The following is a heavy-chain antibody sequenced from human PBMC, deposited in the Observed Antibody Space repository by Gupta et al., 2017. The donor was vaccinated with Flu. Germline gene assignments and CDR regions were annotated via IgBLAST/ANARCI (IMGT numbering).Heavy chain of an antibody. D-gene: IGHD3-22*01. J-gene: IGHJ4*02. CDR3: ARGQGYYYDSSGPQALTD. CDR1: GGSISSSHW. Sequence: QVQLQESGPGLVKPSGTLSLTCAVSGGSISSSHWWSWVRQPPGKGLEWIGEIYHSGSTNYNPSLKSRVTISVDKSKNQFSLKLSSVTAADTAVYYCARGQGYYYDSSGPQALTDWGQGTLVTVSS. V-gene: IGHV4-4*02. CDR2: IYHSGST.